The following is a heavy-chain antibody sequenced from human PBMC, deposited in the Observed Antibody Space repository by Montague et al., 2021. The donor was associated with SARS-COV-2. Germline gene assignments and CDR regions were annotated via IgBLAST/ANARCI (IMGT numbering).Heavy chain of an antibody. CDR2: IKPDGGEQ. D-gene: IGHD1-26*01. Sequence: SLRLSCAASGFTFSSYWMSWVRQTPGKGLEWVANIKPDGGEQHYLDSVXGLFTISRDSAKNSLNLQMDNLRAEDTALYYCARDSRIVGATGGMDVWGQGTTVIVSS. V-gene: IGHV3-7*03. J-gene: IGHJ6*02. CDR1: GFTFSSYW. CDR3: ARDSRIVGATGGMDV.